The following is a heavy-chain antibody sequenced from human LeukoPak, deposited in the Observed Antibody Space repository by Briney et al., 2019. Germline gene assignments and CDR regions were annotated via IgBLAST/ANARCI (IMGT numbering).Heavy chain of an antibody. D-gene: IGHD6-13*01. V-gene: IGHV3-30*02. CDR1: GFAFSGYG. CDR2: IRYSGGIE. CDR3: VKDHVTEQLAENYFDY. J-gene: IGHJ4*02. Sequence: PGGSLRLSCVASGFAFSGYGMHWVRQAPGKGLEWVAFIRYSGGIEYYADSVKGRFTISRDNSTHTLYLQVNSLRVEDTAIYYCVKDHVTEQLAENYFDYWGQGTLVTVSS.